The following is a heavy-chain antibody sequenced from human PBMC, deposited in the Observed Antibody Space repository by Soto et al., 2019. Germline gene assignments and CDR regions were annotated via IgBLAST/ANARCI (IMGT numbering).Heavy chain of an antibody. CDR1: GYTFTSYD. V-gene: IGHV1-8*01. CDR2: MNPNSGNT. J-gene: IGHJ6*03. D-gene: IGHD2-15*01. CDR3: ARDRKLLYYYYYMDV. Sequence: ASVKVSCKASGYTFTSYDINWVRQATGQGLEWMGWMNPNSGNTGYAQKFQGRVTMTRNNSISTAYMELSSLRSEDTAVYYCARDRKLLYYYYYMDVWGKGTTVTVSS.